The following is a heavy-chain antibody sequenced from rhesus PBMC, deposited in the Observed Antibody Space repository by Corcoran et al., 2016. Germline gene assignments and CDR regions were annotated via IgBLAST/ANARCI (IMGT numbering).Heavy chain of an antibody. V-gene: IGHV4S2*01. CDR2: ISGRGTTT. D-gene: IGHD5-36*01. Sequence: QGQLQESGPGLVKPSETLSLTCAVSGASVSGTYWTWLRQAPGKGLEWIGRISGRGTTTDYNPSLQRRVAISMDTSRNQISLKLDSVTAADTAIYYCARAGIATDFDFWGQGLLVTVSS. J-gene: IGHJ4*01. CDR1: GASVSGTY. CDR3: ARAGIATDFDF.